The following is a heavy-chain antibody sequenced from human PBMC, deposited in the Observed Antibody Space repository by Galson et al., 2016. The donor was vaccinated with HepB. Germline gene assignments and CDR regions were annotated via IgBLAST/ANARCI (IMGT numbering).Heavy chain of an antibody. Sequence: SLRLSCAVSGFTLNNNYMSWVRQAPGKGPEWVSVIYPEGTPYYADSVKGRFTISRDNSKNTVYLQVNSLRDEDTAVYYCARRILVPGIPFGDYLDYWGQGTLVTVS. CDR3: ARRILVPGIPFGDYLDY. V-gene: IGHV3-53*01. CDR1: GFTLNNNY. D-gene: IGHD6-19*01. CDR2: IYPEGTP. J-gene: IGHJ4*02.